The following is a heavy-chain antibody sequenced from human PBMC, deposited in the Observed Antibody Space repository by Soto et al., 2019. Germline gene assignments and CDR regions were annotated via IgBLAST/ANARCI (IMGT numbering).Heavy chain of an antibody. Sequence: QVQLVQSGAEVKKPGSSVKVSCKASGGTFSSYAISWVRQAPGQGLEWMGGIIPIFGTANYAQKFQGRVTMTADESTSTAYMELSSLRSEDTAVYYCANSGTRAAAVYYYYGMDVWGQGTTVTVSS. CDR2: IIPIFGTA. CDR1: GGTFSSYA. J-gene: IGHJ6*02. V-gene: IGHV1-69*01. CDR3: ANSGTRAAAVYYYYGMDV. D-gene: IGHD6-13*01.